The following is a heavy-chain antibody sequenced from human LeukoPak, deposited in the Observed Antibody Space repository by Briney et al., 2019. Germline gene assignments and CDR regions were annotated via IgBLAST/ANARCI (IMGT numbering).Heavy chain of an antibody. CDR1: GGSISSGDFY. CDR2: IYNSEST. J-gene: IGHJ4*02. D-gene: IGHD3-10*01. V-gene: IGHV4-30-4*08. CDR3: ARDGGYGSGSYFFDY. Sequence: SETLSLTCTVSGGSISSGDFYWSWIRQPPGKGLEWIGYIYNSESTYYNPSLKSRVTISVDTSKNQFSLKLSSATAADTAVYYCARDGGYGSGSYFFDYWGQGTLVTVSS.